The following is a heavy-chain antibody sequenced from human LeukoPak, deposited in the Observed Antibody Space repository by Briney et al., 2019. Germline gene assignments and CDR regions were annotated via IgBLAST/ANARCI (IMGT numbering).Heavy chain of an antibody. V-gene: IGHV3-23*01. CDR3: ARGRTYYYDSSGYFDY. D-gene: IGHD3-22*01. CDR2: ISGSGGST. Sequence: GGSLRLSCAASGFTFSRYAMSWVPQAPGKGLEWVSAISGSGGSTYYADSVKGRFTISRDNSKNTLYLQMNSLRAEDTAVYYCARGRTYYYDSSGYFDYWGQGTLVTVSS. CDR1: GFTFSRYA. J-gene: IGHJ4*02.